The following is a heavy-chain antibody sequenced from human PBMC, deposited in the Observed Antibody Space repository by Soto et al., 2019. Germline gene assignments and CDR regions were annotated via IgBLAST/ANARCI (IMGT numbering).Heavy chain of an antibody. CDR1: GFTFSSYG. Sequence: GGSLRLSCAASGFTFSSYGMHWVRQAPGKGLEWVAVIWYDGSNKYYADSVKGRFTISRDNSKNTLYLQMNSLRAEDTAVYYCARDPIVGATGTNWFDPWGQGTLVTVSS. D-gene: IGHD1-26*01. J-gene: IGHJ5*02. CDR3: ARDPIVGATGTNWFDP. CDR2: IWYDGSNK. V-gene: IGHV3-33*08.